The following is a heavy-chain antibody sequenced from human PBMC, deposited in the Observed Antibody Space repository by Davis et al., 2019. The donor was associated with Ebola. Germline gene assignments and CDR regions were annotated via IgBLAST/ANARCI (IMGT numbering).Heavy chain of an antibody. J-gene: IGHJ5*02. CDR3: ARGGYCSGGSCYIDWFDP. D-gene: IGHD2-15*01. CDR1: GYTFTGYY. V-gene: IGHV1-2*04. CDR2: INPNSGCT. Sequence: AASVKVSCKASGYTFTGYYMHWVRQAPGQGLEWMGWINPNSGCTNYAQKFQGWVTMTRDTSISAAYMELSRLGSDDTAVYYCARGGYCSGGSCYIDWFDPWGQGTLVTVSS.